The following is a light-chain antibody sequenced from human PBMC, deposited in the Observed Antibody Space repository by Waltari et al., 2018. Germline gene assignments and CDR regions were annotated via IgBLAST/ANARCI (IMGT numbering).Light chain of an antibody. V-gene: IGLV2-8*01. CDR1: SSDVGASNY. Sequence: QSALTQPPSASGSLGQSVTISCTGTSSDVGASNYVSWYQQNPGKAPKLMIFEVSKRPSGVPDRFSGSGSGNTASLTVSGLQAEDEADYYCSSDAGSNNYVILGGGTKLTVL. CDR2: EVS. J-gene: IGLJ2*01. CDR3: SSDAGSNNYVI.